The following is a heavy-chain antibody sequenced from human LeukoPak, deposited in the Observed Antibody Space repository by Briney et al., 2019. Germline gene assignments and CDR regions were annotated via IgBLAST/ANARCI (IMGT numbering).Heavy chain of an antibody. Sequence: GESLKISCKGSGYSFTSYCIGWVRQMPGKGLEWMGMIYPGDSDTRYSPSFQGQVTISADKSISTAYLQWNSLKASDTAMYYCARRAYCGGDCYTDYWGQGTLVTVSS. D-gene: IGHD2-21*02. CDR3: ARRAYCGGDCYTDY. V-gene: IGHV5-51*01. J-gene: IGHJ4*02. CDR2: IYPGDSDT. CDR1: GYSFTSYC.